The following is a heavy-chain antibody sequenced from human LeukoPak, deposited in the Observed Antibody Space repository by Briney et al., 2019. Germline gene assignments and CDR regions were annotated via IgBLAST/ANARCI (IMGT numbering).Heavy chain of an antibody. CDR2: ISSSGSTI. D-gene: IGHD2-15*01. V-gene: IGHV3-48*03. CDR3: ARGGGPTGYWYFDL. Sequence: VGSLRLSCAASGFTFSSYEMNWVRQAPGKGLEWVSYISSSGSTIYYADPVKGRFTISGDNAKNSLYLQMNSLRAEDTAVYYCARGGGPTGYWYFDLWGRGTLVTVSS. CDR1: GFTFSSYE. J-gene: IGHJ2*01.